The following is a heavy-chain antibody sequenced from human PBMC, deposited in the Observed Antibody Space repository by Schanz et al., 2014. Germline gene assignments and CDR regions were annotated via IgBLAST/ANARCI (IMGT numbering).Heavy chain of an antibody. CDR2: LDLEDGEI. CDR1: GYTLSKLS. CDR3: ATAEDASGSYGLPACGV. Sequence: QVQLVQSGAEVKKAGASVKVSCKVSGYTLSKLSIHWVRQAPGKGLEWMGGLDLEDGEIVYAVQLKGRVTMTEDTSTDTAYMELSSLRSQDTAVYYCATAEDASGSYGLPACGVWGQGTTVIVSS. V-gene: IGHV1-24*01. D-gene: IGHD3-10*01. J-gene: IGHJ6*02.